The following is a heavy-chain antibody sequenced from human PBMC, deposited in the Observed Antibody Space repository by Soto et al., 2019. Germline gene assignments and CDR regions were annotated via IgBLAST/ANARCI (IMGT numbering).Heavy chain of an antibody. D-gene: IGHD3-22*01. J-gene: IGHJ4*02. Sequence: SVKVSCKASGGIFSSYVINWVRQAPGQGLEWMGGFNPILKTADHAQTFQGRVTITADESTSTAYMELSSLRSEDTAVYYCARRYYYDSSGYTNLFDYWGQGTLVTVSS. CDR1: GGIFSSYV. CDR2: FNPILKTA. V-gene: IGHV1-69*13. CDR3: ARRYYYDSSGYTNLFDY.